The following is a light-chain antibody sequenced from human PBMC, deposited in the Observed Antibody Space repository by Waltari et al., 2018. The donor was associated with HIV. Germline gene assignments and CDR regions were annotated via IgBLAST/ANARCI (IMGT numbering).Light chain of an antibody. J-gene: IGLJ1*01. V-gene: IGLV2-23*02. CDR2: DVS. Sequence: SALTQPASVSGFPGQSITIPCTGTSSDVGSYNYFSWYQQHPGKAPKLLIYDVSKRPSGVSNRFSGSKSGNTASLTISGLQAEDEADYYCCSYAGSNTYLFGTGTEVTVL. CDR1: SSDVGSYNY. CDR3: CSYAGSNTYL.